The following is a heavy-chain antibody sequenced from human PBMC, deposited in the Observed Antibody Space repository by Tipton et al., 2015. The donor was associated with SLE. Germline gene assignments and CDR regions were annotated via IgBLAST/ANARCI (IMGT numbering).Heavy chain of an antibody. J-gene: IGHJ3*02. V-gene: IGHV4-59*11. CDR3: ARARGIAVAGHDAFDI. CDR2: IYYSGST. CDR1: GGSITSHY. Sequence: TLSLTCTVSGGSITSHYWGWIRQPPGKGLEWIGYIYYSGSTNYNPSLQSRVTISVDTSKNLFSLKVNSVTAADTAVYYCARARGIAVAGHDAFDIWGQGTMVTVSS. D-gene: IGHD6-19*01.